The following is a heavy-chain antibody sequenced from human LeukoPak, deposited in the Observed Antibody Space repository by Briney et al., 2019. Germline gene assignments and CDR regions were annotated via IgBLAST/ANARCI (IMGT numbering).Heavy chain of an antibody. V-gene: IGHV3-23*01. CDR1: GFTFGSYA. J-gene: IGHJ4*02. D-gene: IGHD4-17*01. Sequence: PGGSLRLSCAASGFTFGSYAMSWVRQAPGKGLEWVSTISGSRGTTYFADSVKGRFTISRDNSKNTLYLHMNSLRADDTAVYYCAKVGGAFELLGYGDFGAMNYWGPGALVTVSS. CDR2: ISGSRGTT. CDR3: AKVGGAFELLGYGDFGAMNY.